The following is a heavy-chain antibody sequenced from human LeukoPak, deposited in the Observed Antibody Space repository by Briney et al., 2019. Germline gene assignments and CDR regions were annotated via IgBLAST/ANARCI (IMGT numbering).Heavy chain of an antibody. Sequence: SETLSLTCTVSGGSISSYYWSWIRQPPGNGLEWIGYIYYSGSTNYNPSLKSRVTISVDTSKNQFSLKLSSVTAADTAVYYCAREYNWNYFDYGGQGTRHSVPS. J-gene: IGHJ4*02. V-gene: IGHV4-59*01. D-gene: IGHD1-20*01. CDR3: AREYNWNYFDY. CDR2: IYYSGST. CDR1: GGSISSYY.